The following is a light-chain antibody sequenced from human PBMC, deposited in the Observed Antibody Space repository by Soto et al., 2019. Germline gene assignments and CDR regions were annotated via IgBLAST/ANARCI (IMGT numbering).Light chain of an antibody. V-gene: IGLV2-11*01. Sequence: QSALTQPRSVSGSPGQSVTISCTGTSSDVGGSDYVSWCQHHPGKAPILVIYDVTKRPSGVPDRFSGSKSGNTASLTISGLQAEDEADYYCASYAGYYVFGTGTKVTVL. J-gene: IGLJ1*01. CDR3: ASYAGYYV. CDR1: SSDVGGSDY. CDR2: DVT.